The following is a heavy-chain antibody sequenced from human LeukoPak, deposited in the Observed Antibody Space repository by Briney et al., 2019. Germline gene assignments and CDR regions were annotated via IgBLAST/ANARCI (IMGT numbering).Heavy chain of an antibody. J-gene: IGHJ3*01. CDR2: INHSGST. D-gene: IGHD3-22*01. CDR3: AKSTYYYDTFVNAFDF. CDR1: GGSFSGYY. Sequence: SETLSLTCAVYGGSFSGYYWSWIRQPPGKGLEWIGEINHSGSTNYNPSLKSRVTISVDTSKNQFSLKLSSVTAADTAVYYCAKSTYYYDTFVNAFDFWGQGTVVTVSS. V-gene: IGHV4-34*01.